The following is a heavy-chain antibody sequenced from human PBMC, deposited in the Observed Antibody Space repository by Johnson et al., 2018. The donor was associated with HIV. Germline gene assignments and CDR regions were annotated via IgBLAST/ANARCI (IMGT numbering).Heavy chain of an antibody. CDR3: TTAIVIDAFDI. CDR1: GFSFTNAW. CDR2: IKSETDDGTT. J-gene: IGHJ3*02. V-gene: IGHV3-15*06. Sequence: VQLVESGGGLVKPGGSLRLSCAASGFSFTNAWMSWVRQAPGKGLEWVGRIKSETDDGTTHYFAPVKGRFIISRDDSKNTLYLQMNSLTTEDTAVYYCTTAIVIDAFDIWGQGTMVIVS. D-gene: IGHD3-16*02.